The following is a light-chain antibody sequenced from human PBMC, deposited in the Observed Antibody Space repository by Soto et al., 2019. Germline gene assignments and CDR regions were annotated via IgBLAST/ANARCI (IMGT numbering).Light chain of an antibody. V-gene: IGLV1-47*02. Sequence: QSVLTQPPSISAAPGQRVTISCSGSSSNIGSNYVAWYQHVPGTAPKLLIHHNTLRPSWVPDRFSGSKSGTSASLAISGLQSDDDSDYYCAAWDDSLGAVVFGGGTKLTVL. CDR1: SSNIGSNY. J-gene: IGLJ2*01. CDR3: AAWDDSLGAVV. CDR2: HNT.